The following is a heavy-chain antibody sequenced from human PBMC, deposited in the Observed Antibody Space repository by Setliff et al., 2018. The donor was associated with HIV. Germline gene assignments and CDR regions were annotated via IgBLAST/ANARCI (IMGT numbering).Heavy chain of an antibody. J-gene: IGHJ4*02. CDR1: GGSISSTSYY. Sequence: KPSETLSLTCTVSGGSISSTSYYWGWLRQPPGKGLEWIGSIYNGGNTYYNPSLKSRVSVSLDTSKNQFSLQLSSVTAADTAVYYCAREAPADSSRTSYYFDYWGQGTLVTVSS. CDR3: AREAPADSSRTSYYFDY. CDR2: IYNGGNT. D-gene: IGHD3-22*01. V-gene: IGHV4-39*07.